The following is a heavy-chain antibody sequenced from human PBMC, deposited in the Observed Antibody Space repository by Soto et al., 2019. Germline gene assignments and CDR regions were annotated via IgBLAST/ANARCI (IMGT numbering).Heavy chain of an antibody. CDR2: TYYRSKWYN. CDR1: VDSVSSHSAA. Sequence: SQTLSPICSISVDSVSSHSAAWNWVRQSPARCLEWLGRTYYRSKWYNDYEVSVKSRITINTDTSKNQFSLQLNSVAPEETAVYYCARDTWGDGMKVWGQGTTVNDSS. D-gene: IGHD3-16*01. V-gene: IGHV6-1*01. CDR3: ARDTWGDGMKV. J-gene: IGHJ6*01.